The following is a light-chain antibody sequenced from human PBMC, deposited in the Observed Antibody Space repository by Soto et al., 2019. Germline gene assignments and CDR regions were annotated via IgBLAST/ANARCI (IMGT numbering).Light chain of an antibody. J-gene: IGLJ2*01. CDR1: SSNIGSNY. CDR2: RNN. Sequence: QSVLTQPPSASGTPGQRVTISCSGSSSNIGSNYVYWYQQLPGTAPKLLIYRNNQRPSGVPDRFSGSKSGTSASLAISGLRSGVEVDYYCAAWDDSLSGRVVFGGGTKLTVL. CDR3: AAWDDSLSGRVV. V-gene: IGLV1-47*01.